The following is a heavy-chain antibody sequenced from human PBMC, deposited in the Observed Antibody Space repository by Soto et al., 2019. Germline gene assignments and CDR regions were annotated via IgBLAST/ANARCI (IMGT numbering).Heavy chain of an antibody. CDR3: AADLHGYYGMDV. V-gene: IGHV1-58*01. Sequence: GALVKVSCKASGFTFTSSAVQLVRQARGQRLEWIGWIVVGSGNTNYAQKFQERVTITRDMSTSTAYMELSSLRSEDTAVYYCAADLHGYYGMDVWGQGTTVTVSS. J-gene: IGHJ6*02. CDR2: IVVGSGNT. CDR1: GFTFTSSA.